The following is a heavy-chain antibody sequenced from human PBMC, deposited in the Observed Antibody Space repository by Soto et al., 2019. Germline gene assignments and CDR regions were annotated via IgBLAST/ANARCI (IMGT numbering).Heavy chain of an antibody. CDR2: VYWDDDK. D-gene: IGHD1-1*01. CDR3: AHKPDDANYFDP. J-gene: IGHJ5*02. Sequence: QIALKESGPTLVKPTQNLTLTCTFSGFSLTTPTLGVGWIRQPPGKALEWLAFVYWDDDKRYSPSLKTRLTITKDSSENRVVLTMTDMDPADTGTYYCAHKPDDANYFDPWGQGTLVTVSS. V-gene: IGHV2-5*02. CDR1: GFSLTTPTLG.